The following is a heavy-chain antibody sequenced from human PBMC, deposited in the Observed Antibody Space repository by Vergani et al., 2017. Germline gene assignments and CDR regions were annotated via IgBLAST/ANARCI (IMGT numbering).Heavy chain of an antibody. CDR3: ARDLRLLYNRFDP. D-gene: IGHD1-14*01. Sequence: QVQLVESGGGVVQPGRSLRLSCAASGFTFNQYGMHWVRQAPGKGLEWVAVTWYDGNNKQYADSVKGRFTISRDNSKSMMYLQMNSLRDKDTGVYYCARDLRLLYNRFDPWGQGTLVTVSS. CDR1: GFTFNQYG. V-gene: IGHV3-33*01. CDR2: TWYDGNNK. J-gene: IGHJ5*02.